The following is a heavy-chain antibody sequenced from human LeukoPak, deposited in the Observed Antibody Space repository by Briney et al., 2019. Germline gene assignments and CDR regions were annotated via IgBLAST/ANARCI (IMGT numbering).Heavy chain of an antibody. J-gene: IGHJ5*02. CDR1: GFTFSSYW. CDR3: ARGELTGRYCGGDCYSGVLDH. Sequence: GGSLRLSCAASGFTFSSYWMSWVRQAPGKGLEWVANIKQDGSEKYYVDSVKGRFTISRDNAKNSLYLQMNSLRAEDTAVYYCARGELTGRYCGGDCYSGVLDHWGQGTLVTVSS. V-gene: IGHV3-7*01. CDR2: IKQDGSEK. D-gene: IGHD2-21*02.